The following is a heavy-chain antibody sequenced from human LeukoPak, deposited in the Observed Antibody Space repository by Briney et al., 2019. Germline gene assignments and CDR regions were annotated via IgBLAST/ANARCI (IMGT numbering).Heavy chain of an antibody. CDR3: VGGSYYFDY. J-gene: IGHJ4*02. V-gene: IGHV3-74*01. CDR1: GFTFSSYW. D-gene: IGHD1-26*01. CDR2: INSDGSTT. Sequence: GGSLRLSCAASGFTFSSYWMHWVRQAPGKGLVWVSRINSDGSTTSYADSVKGRIAISRDNAKNTLYLQMNSLRAEDTAVYYCVGGSYYFDYWGQGTLVTVSS.